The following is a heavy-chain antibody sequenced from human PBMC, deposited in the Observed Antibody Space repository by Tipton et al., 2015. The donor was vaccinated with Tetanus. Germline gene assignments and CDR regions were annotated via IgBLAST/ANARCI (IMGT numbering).Heavy chain of an antibody. Sequence: TLSLTCAVSGGSISTNYWTWIRQSPGKGLEWIGYIQYNGITNYHPSLKSRVSISVDSSTSQFSLRLDSVTAADTAVYYCACGSGYFDSSYHSPLDFWGRGSLVTVSS. J-gene: IGHJ4*02. CDR3: ACGSGYFDSSYHSPLDF. CDR1: GGSISTNY. D-gene: IGHD3-22*01. V-gene: IGHV4-59*07. CDR2: IQYNGIT.